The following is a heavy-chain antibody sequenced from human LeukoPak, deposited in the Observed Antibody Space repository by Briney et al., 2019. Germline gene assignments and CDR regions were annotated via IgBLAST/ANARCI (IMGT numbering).Heavy chain of an antibody. D-gene: IGHD2-15*01. J-gene: IGHJ4*02. CDR3: ARIPYCSGGSCYSLGYFDY. CDR2: IYPGDSDT. V-gene: IGHV5-51*01. Sequence: GESLKISCQASGYIFSNYWIGWVRQMPGKGLEWMGIIYPGDSDTRYSPSFQGQVTISADKSISTAYLQWSSLKASDTAMYYCARIPYCSGGSCYSLGYFDYWGQGTLVTVSS. CDR1: GYIFSNYW.